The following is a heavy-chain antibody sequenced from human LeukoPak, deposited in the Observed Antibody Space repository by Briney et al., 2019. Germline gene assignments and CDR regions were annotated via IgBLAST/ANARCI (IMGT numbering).Heavy chain of an antibody. V-gene: IGHV3-48*04. J-gene: IGHJ4*02. CDR3: ARLVWLPDS. D-gene: IGHD3/OR15-3a*01. CDR1: GFTFSSYN. Sequence: PGGSLRLSCAASGFTFSSYNMNWVRQAPGKGLEWVSYVSSSSSTIYNADSVKGRFTISRDNAKNSLYLQMDSLRAEDTAVYYCARLVWLPDSWGQGTLVTVSS. CDR2: VSSSSSTI.